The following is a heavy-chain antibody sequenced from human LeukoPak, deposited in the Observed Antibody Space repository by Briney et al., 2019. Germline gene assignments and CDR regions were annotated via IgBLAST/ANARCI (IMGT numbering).Heavy chain of an antibody. D-gene: IGHD3-22*01. V-gene: IGHV3-23*01. CDR2: ISGSGGST. CDR3: AKYLAKNYYDSSGPRHGAFDI. J-gene: IGHJ3*02. CDR1: GFTFSSYA. Sequence: PGRSLRLSCAASGFTFSSYAMSWVRQAPGKGLEWVSAISGSGGSTYYADSVKGRFTISRDNSKNTLYLQMNSLRAEDTAVYYCAKYLAKNYYDSSGPRHGAFDIWGQGTMVTVSS.